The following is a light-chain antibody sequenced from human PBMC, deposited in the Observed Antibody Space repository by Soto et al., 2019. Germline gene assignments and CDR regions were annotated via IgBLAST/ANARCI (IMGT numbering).Light chain of an antibody. CDR3: LLSYSGPRVV. J-gene: IGLJ3*02. V-gene: IGLV7-46*01. CDR1: TGAVTSGHY. Sequence: AVVTQEPSLTVSPGGTVTLTCGSSTGAVTSGHYPYWFQQKPGQAPRILIYDTSNKYSWTPARFSGSLLGGKAALTLSGAQPEDEAEYYCLLSYSGPRVVFGGGTKLTVL. CDR2: DTS.